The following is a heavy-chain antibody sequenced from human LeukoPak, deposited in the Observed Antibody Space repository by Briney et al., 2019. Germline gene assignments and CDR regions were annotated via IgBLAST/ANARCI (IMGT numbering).Heavy chain of an antibody. J-gene: IGHJ5*02. Sequence: GGSLRLSCAASGFTFSSYWMHWVRQGPGKGLVWVSRINSDGSSTSYADSVKGRFTISRDSAKNTLYLQMNSLRAEDTAVYYCARGAQSWEPDNWFDPWGQGTLVTVSS. D-gene: IGHD1-26*01. CDR3: ARGAQSWEPDNWFDP. CDR2: INSDGSST. V-gene: IGHV3-74*01. CDR1: GFTFSSYW.